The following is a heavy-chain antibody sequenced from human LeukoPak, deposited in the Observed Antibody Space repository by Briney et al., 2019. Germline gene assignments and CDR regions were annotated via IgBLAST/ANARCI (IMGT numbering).Heavy chain of an antibody. J-gene: IGHJ4*02. CDR3: ARGAKMATRGFDY. Sequence: SETLSLTCAAYGGSFSGYYWSWIRQPPGKGLEWIGEINHSGSTNHNPSLKSRVTISVDTSKNQFSLKLSSVTAADTAVYYCARGAKMATRGFDYWGQGTLVTVSS. V-gene: IGHV4-34*01. CDR2: INHSGST. CDR1: GGSFSGYY. D-gene: IGHD5-12*01.